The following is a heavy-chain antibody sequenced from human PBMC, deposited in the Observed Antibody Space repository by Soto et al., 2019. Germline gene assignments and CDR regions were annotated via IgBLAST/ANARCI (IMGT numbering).Heavy chain of an antibody. Sequence: ASVKVSCKASGYTFTGHYIHWVRQAPEQGPEWMGEIGPESGATRYAQRFQGRVTISRDNAKNSLYLQMNSLRAEDTAVYYCARAPAYGDYGYYFDYWGQGTLVTVSS. D-gene: IGHD4-17*01. V-gene: IGHV1-2*02. CDR1: GYTFTGHY. CDR2: IGPESGAT. J-gene: IGHJ4*02. CDR3: ARAPAYGDYGYYFDY.